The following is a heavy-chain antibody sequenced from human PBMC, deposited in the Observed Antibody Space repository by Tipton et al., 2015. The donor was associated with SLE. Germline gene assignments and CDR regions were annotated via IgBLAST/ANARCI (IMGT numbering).Heavy chain of an antibody. Sequence: TLSLTCTVSGGSVSSSSYYWGWIRQPPGEGLEWIGTISYGGNTYYNPSLKTPVTISVDTSKTQFSLKLGSVTAADTAVYYCARRGTGGRSYDYWGQGTLVTVSS. CDR2: ISYGGNT. D-gene: IGHD7-27*01. J-gene: IGHJ4*02. CDR1: GGSVSSSSYY. V-gene: IGHV4-39*01. CDR3: ARRGTGGRSYDY.